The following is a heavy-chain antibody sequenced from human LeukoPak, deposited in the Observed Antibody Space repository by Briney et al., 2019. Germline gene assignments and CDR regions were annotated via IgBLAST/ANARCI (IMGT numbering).Heavy chain of an antibody. D-gene: IGHD6-13*01. J-gene: IGHJ4*02. CDR3: AREHKYSSSWYPAH. CDR1: GYIFTTYP. Sequence: GASVKVSCKASGYIFTTYPIHWVRQAPGQRLEWMGWMNADNGGTIYSQKFQGRVTITRDTSASTAYVELSSLTSEDTAVYYCAREHKYSSSWYPAHWGQGTLVTVSS. V-gene: IGHV1-3*01. CDR2: MNADNGGT.